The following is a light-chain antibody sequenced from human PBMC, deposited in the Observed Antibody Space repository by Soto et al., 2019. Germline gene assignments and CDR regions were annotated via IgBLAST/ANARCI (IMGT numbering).Light chain of an antibody. CDR3: QQYGTSPPLT. V-gene: IGKV3-20*01. J-gene: IGKJ4*01. CDR2: GAS. CDR1: QSLAGNY. Sequence: EIVLVQSPGTLSLSPGERATLSCRASQSLAGNYLAWYQQKPGQAPRLLIDGASTRATGTQDRFSGSGSGTGFTLTISILEPEDFAVYYCQQYGTSPPLTFGGGIKVEIK.